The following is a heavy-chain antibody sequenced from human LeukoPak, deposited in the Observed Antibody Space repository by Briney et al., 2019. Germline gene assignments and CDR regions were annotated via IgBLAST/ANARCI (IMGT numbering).Heavy chain of an antibody. Sequence: GRSLRLSCAASGSTFSSYGMHWVRQAPGKGLEWVAVMSFDGSHTYYADSVKGRFTISRDNSKNTLYLQMNSLRAEDTAVYYCAKERVDWRYFDYWGQGTLVTVSS. D-gene: IGHD3-9*01. CDR2: MSFDGSHT. CDR3: AKERVDWRYFDY. V-gene: IGHV3-30*18. J-gene: IGHJ4*02. CDR1: GSTFSSYG.